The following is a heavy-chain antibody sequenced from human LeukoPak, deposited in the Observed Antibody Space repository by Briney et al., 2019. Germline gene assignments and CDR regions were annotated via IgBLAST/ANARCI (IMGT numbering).Heavy chain of an antibody. D-gene: IGHD3-3*01. J-gene: IGHJ6*02. Sequence: GGSLRLSCAASGFTFSSYAMSWVRQAPGKGLEWVSAISGSGGSTHYADSVKGRFTISRDNSKNTLYLQMNSLRAEDTAVYYCARDPHPYYDFWSGYYVYYGMDVWGQGTTVTVSS. CDR2: ISGSGGST. CDR1: GFTFSSYA. V-gene: IGHV3-23*01. CDR3: ARDPHPYYDFWSGYYVYYGMDV.